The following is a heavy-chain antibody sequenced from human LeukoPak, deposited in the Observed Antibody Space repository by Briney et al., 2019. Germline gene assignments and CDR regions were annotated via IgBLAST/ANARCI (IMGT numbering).Heavy chain of an antibody. CDR3: ARGNYYGRDY. CDR2: INSDGSTT. Sequence: PGGSLRLSCGASGFTFSSYWMHWVRHAPGKGLVWISRINSDGSTTSYADSVKGRFTISRDNAKNTLYLQMNSLRAEDTAVYYCARGNYYGRDYGGQGTLVTVSS. CDR1: GFTFSSYW. D-gene: IGHD3-10*02. V-gene: IGHV3-74*01. J-gene: IGHJ4*02.